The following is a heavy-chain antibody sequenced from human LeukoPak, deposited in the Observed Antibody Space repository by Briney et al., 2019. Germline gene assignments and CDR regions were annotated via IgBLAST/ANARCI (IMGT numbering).Heavy chain of an antibody. CDR1: GFTFSTYW. D-gene: IGHD1-1*01. CDR3: ARDPPTVQTFGD. CDR2: IHSDGSST. J-gene: IGHJ4*02. V-gene: IGHV3-74*01. Sequence: GGSLRLSCAASGFTFSTYWMHWVRQAPGKGLVWVSRIHSDGSSTSYEDSVKGRFTISRDNAKNTLYLQMNSLRAEDTAVYYCARDPPTVQTFGDWGQGTLVSVSS.